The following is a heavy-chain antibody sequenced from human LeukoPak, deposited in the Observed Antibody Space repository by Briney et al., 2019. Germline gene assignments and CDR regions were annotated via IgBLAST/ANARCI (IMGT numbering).Heavy chain of an antibody. D-gene: IGHD6-19*01. V-gene: IGHV3-23*01. J-gene: IGHJ4*02. CDR2: ISGSGGST. CDR1: GFTFSSYG. CDR3: AREEFGSGWYSNFDY. Sequence: PGGSLRLSCAASGFTFSSYGMSWVRQAPGKGLEWVSGISGSGGSTYYADSVKGRFTISRDNSKNTLYLQMNSLRAEDTAVYYCAREEFGSGWYSNFDYWGQGTLVTVSS.